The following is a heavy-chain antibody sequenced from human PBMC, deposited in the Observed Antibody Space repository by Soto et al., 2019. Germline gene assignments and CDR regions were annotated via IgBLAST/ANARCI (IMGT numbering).Heavy chain of an antibody. J-gene: IGHJ4*02. CDR1: GFTVSSNY. CDR2: IYSGGST. V-gene: IGHV3-66*01. Sequence: GGSLRLSCAASGFTVSSNYMTWVRQAPGKGLEWVSIIYSGGSTNYADSVKGRFIISRDNSKNTLYLQMNSLRAEDTAVYYCARVMSGLAVAGCFDYWGQGTLVTVSS. D-gene: IGHD6-19*01. CDR3: ARVMSGLAVAGCFDY.